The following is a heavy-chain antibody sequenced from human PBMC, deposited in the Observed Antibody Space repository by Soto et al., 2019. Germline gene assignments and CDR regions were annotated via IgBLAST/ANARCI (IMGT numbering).Heavy chain of an antibody. CDR3: AVDSSTAARPGYYFDY. V-gene: IGHV3-23*01. Sequence: GGSLRLSCAASGFTFSSYAMSWVRQAPGKGLEWASAISGSGGSTYYADSVKGRFTISRDNSKNTLYLQMNSLRAEDTAVYYCAVDSSTAARPGYYFDYWGQGTLVTVSS. CDR1: GFTFSSYA. J-gene: IGHJ4*02. D-gene: IGHD6-6*01. CDR2: ISGSGGST.